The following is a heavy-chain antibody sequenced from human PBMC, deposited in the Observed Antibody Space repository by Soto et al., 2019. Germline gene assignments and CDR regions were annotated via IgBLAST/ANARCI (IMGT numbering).Heavy chain of an antibody. CDR3: ARYKPLIVGS. V-gene: IGHV4-59*12. CDR2: MYYTGST. Sequence: CIRQPPGKTLEWIGYMYYTGSTNYNPSLKSRVTMSVDTSKNQFSLRLSSVTAADTAVYYCARYKPLIVGSWGRGTLVTGSS. D-gene: IGHD3-22*01. J-gene: IGHJ5*02.